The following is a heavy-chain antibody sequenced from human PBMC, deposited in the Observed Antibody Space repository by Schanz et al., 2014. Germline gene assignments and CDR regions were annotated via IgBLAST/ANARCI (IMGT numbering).Heavy chain of an antibody. J-gene: IGHJ5*02. D-gene: IGHD3-10*01. Sequence: DVQLLESGGGLVQPGGSLRLSCATSGFSFSSYAINWVRQAPGKGLEWVSGISGSGASTYYADSVKGRFTISRDNAKNTLYLQMNSLRAEDTAVYYCARPALWFGDNCFDPWGQGTLVTVSS. V-gene: IGHV3-23*01. CDR1: GFSFSSYA. CDR3: ARPALWFGDNCFDP. CDR2: ISGSGAST.